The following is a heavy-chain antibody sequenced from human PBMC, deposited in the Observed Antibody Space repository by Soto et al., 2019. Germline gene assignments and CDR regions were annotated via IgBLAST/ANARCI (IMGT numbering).Heavy chain of an antibody. D-gene: IGHD3-22*01. CDR3: ARKDKSGYFNWFDP. J-gene: IGHJ5*02. CDR1: GYKFTSSW. CDR2: IFPSDSDT. Sequence: PGESLKISCRTSGYKFTSSWIAWVRQMPGKGLEWMGIIFPSDSDTRYSPYFQGQVTISADRSTSTVFLQWASLKASDTAVYFCARKDKSGYFNWFDPWGQGTLVTVSS. V-gene: IGHV5-51*01.